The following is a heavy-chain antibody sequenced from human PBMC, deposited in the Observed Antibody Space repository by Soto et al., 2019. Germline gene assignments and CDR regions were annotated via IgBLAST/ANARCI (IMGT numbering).Heavy chain of an antibody. CDR1: GFTFSTYW. CDR3: SRSLNS. CDR2: INQDGSEK. V-gene: IGHV3-7*01. Sequence: GGSLRLSCAASGFTFSTYWMDWVRQTPGKGLERVANINQDGSEKNYVDSVEGRFTIYRDNAKNSLYLQMSSLTAEDSALYYCSRSLNSWGQGTLVTVSS. J-gene: IGHJ4*02.